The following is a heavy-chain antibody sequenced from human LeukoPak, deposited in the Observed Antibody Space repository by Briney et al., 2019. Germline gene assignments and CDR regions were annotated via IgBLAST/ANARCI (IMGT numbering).Heavy chain of an antibody. D-gene: IGHD1-26*01. CDR3: AKDTYPYSGNHYYFDF. Sequence: GGSLRLSCAASGFTFASYAISWVRQAPGKGLEWVSAISGSSSVTTYADSVKGRFTVSSDNSKNTVYLQMNSLRVDDTAVYHCAKDTYPYSGNHYYFDFWGQGIQVTVSS. CDR1: GFTFASYA. J-gene: IGHJ4*02. V-gene: IGHV3-23*01. CDR2: ISGSSSVT.